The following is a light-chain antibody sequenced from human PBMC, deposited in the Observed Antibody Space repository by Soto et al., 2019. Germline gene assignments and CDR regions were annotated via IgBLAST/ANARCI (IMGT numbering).Light chain of an antibody. CDR2: GSF. CDR1: QSVDNN. Sequence: EIVMTQSPVTLSASPGESATLSCRASQSVDNNVAWYQQKPGQAPRLLIVGSFARATGIPARFSGSGSGTEFTLTISSLQSEDFAVYYCQQYNNWPPITFGQGTRLEI. J-gene: IGKJ5*01. V-gene: IGKV3-15*01. CDR3: QQYNNWPPIT.